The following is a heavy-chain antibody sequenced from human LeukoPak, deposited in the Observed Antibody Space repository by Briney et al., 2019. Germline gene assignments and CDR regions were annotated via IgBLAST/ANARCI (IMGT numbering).Heavy chain of an antibody. Sequence: ASVKVSCKASGYTFTNYAMHWVRQPPGQRLEWMGWINAGNGNTKYSQKFQGRVTVTRDTSASTAYMELSSLRSEDTAVYYCARPDYGDTPPRYWGQGTLVTVSS. V-gene: IGHV1-3*01. CDR3: ARPDYGDTPPRY. CDR1: GYTFTNYA. CDR2: INAGNGNT. D-gene: IGHD4-17*01. J-gene: IGHJ4*02.